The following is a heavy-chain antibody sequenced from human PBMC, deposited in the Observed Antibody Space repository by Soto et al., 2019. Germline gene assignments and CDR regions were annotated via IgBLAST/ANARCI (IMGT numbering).Heavy chain of an antibody. J-gene: IGHJ6*02. CDR3: AKETGYSYGFQPNALDV. CDR1: GFTFSRYA. Sequence: GGSLRLSCAGSGFTFSRYAMNWVRQAPGRGLEWVSIISSRGDRTSYAESVKGRFTISRDDSKNTLFLHMNSLGAEDTAVYYCAKETGYSYGFQPNALDVWGQGTTVTVSS. V-gene: IGHV3-23*01. D-gene: IGHD5-18*01. CDR2: ISSRGDRT.